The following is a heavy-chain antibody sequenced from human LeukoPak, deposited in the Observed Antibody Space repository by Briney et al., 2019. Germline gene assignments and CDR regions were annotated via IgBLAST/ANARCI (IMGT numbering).Heavy chain of an antibody. Sequence: PGGSLRLSCAASRYTFSSYWMHWVRQAPGKGLVWVSRINSDGSSTSYADSVKGRFTISRDNAKNTLYLQMNSLRAEDTAVYYCARDWDYDILTGSSMDVWGKGTTVTISS. CDR3: ARDWDYDILTGSSMDV. CDR2: INSDGSST. J-gene: IGHJ6*03. D-gene: IGHD3-9*01. V-gene: IGHV3-74*01. CDR1: RYTFSSYW.